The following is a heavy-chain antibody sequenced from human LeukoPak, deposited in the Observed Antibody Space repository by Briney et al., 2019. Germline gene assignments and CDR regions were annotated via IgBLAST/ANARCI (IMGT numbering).Heavy chain of an antibody. J-gene: IGHJ4*02. CDR1: GGTFSSYA. CDR2: IIPIFGTA. Sequence: GASVKVSCKASGGTFSSYAISWVRQAPGQGLEWMGGIIPIFGTANYAQKFQDRFTITADKSTSTAYMELTSLKVEDTALYFCARGKGFVGHFDFWGQGTLVSVSS. D-gene: IGHD3-3*01. V-gene: IGHV1-69*06. CDR3: ARGKGFVGHFDF.